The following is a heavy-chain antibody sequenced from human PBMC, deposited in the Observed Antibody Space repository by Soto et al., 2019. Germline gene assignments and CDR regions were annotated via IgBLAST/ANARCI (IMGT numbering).Heavy chain of an antibody. J-gene: IGHJ6*03. CDR3: ARHRGGSTSYYYYYYMDV. D-gene: IGHD2-2*01. CDR1: GGSISSSSYY. Sequence: QLQLQESGPGLVKPSETLSLTCTVSGGSISSSSYYWGWIRQPPGKGLEWIGSIYYSGSTYYNPSLKSRVTISVDTSKNQFSLKLSSVTAADTAVYYCARHRGGSTSYYYYYYMDVWGKGTTVTVSS. V-gene: IGHV4-39*01. CDR2: IYYSGST.